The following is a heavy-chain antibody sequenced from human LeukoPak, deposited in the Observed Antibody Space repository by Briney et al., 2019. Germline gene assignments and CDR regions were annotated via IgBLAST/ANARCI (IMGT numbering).Heavy chain of an antibody. D-gene: IGHD6-13*01. CDR2: IYPGDSDT. J-gene: IGHJ4*02. Sequence: GESLKISCKGSGYSFTSYWIGWVRQMPGKGLEWRGIIYPGDSDTRYSPSFKGQVTISADKSISTGYLQWSSLKASDTAMYYCARSEVAAAGNFDYWGQGTLVTVSS. CDR3: ARSEVAAAGNFDY. CDR1: GYSFTSYW. V-gene: IGHV5-51*01.